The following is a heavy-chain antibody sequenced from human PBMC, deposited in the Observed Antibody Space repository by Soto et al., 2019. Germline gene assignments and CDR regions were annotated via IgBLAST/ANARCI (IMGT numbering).Heavy chain of an antibody. V-gene: IGHV4-59*01. CDR3: ARGVGSSPPQY. J-gene: IGHJ4*02. CDR1: VGSFSVYY. Sequence: SETLSLTCTMSVGSFSVYYWSWIRQSTGQGLEWIGYIYASGSPYYNPSLRSRVTISADTSKNQISLKLTSPTAADTAVYYCARGVGSSPPQYWGRGTLVTVSS. CDR2: IYASGSP. D-gene: IGHD1-26*01.